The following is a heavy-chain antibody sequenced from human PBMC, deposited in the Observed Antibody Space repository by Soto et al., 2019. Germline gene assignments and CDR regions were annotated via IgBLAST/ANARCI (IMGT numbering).Heavy chain of an antibody. CDR1: GYTFTSYG. CDR3: AREWVDTAMVAGHPPRDYYYYYGMDV. D-gene: IGHD5-18*01. V-gene: IGHV1-18*04. Sequence: ASVKVSCKASGYTFTSYGISWVRQAPGQGLEWMGWISAYNGNTNYAQKLQGRVTMTTDTSTSTAYMELSSLRSEDTAVYYCAREWVDTAMVAGHPPRDYYYYYGMDVWGQGTTVTVSS. CDR2: ISAYNGNT. J-gene: IGHJ6*02.